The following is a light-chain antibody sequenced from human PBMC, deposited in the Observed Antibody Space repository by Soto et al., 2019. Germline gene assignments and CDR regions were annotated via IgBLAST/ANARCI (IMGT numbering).Light chain of an antibody. Sequence: EIVITQSPATLSVSPGARATLSCRAGPPLNNNVAWYQHKPGQAPRLLIYGASTRATGISARFSGSGPGTEFTLTISSLQSEDFAVYYCQQYEKWPPSITFGQGTRLEIK. CDR2: GAS. J-gene: IGKJ5*01. CDR1: PPLNNN. CDR3: QQYEKWPPSIT. V-gene: IGKV3-15*01.